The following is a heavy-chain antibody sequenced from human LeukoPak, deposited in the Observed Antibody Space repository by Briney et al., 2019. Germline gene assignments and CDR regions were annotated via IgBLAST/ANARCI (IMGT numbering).Heavy chain of an antibody. CDR3: ARLLSVNGMDV. Sequence: VASVRVSCKTSGYTFTSYDINWVRQATGQGLEWMGWMNPNSGNTGYAQKFQGRATMTRNTSISTAYMELSSLRSEDTAVYYCARLLSVNGMDVWGQGTTVTVSS. CDR1: GYTFTSYD. J-gene: IGHJ6*02. CDR2: MNPNSGNT. D-gene: IGHD3-16*02. V-gene: IGHV1-8*01.